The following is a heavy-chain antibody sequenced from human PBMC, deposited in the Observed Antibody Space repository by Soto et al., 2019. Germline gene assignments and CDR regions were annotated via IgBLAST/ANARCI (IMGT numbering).Heavy chain of an antibody. D-gene: IGHD3-22*01. CDR1: GYTFTSYH. V-gene: IGHV1-2*04. CDR2: INPNSGGA. J-gene: IGHJ3*02. CDR3: ARDYYPRSASYGFDI. Sequence: GASVKVSCKASGYTFTSYHMHWVRQAPGQGLEWMGWINPNSGGANIAQKFQDWVTMTRDTSISTTYMELSSLRSNDTAVYYCARDYYPRSASYGFDIWGHGTMVTLSS.